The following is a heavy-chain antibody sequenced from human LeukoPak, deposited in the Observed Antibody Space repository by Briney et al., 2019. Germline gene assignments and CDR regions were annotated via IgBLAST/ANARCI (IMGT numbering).Heavy chain of an antibody. Sequence: GGSLRLSCAASGFTFSSYSMNWVRQAPGKGLEWVAVISYDGSNKYYADSVKGRFTISRDNSKNTLFVQMSSLRAEDTAVYYCARGEYYSDTSSYFDYWRQGTLVTVSS. D-gene: IGHD3-22*01. CDR3: ARGEYYSDTSSYFDY. CDR2: ISYDGSNK. V-gene: IGHV3-30*03. CDR1: GFTFSSYS. J-gene: IGHJ4*02.